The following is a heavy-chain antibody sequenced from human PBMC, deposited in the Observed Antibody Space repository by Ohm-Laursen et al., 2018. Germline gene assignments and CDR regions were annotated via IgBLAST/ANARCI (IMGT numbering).Heavy chain of an antibody. CDR2: IYYSGST. Sequence: PSQTLSLTCTVSGGSISSYYWSWIRQPPGKGLEWIGYIYYSGSTNYNPSLKSRVTISVDTSKNQFSLKLSSVTAADTAVYYCARDYGDYPGYFQHWGQGTLVTVSS. D-gene: IGHD4-17*01. CDR1: GGSISSYY. V-gene: IGHV4-59*01. CDR3: ARDYGDYPGYFQH. J-gene: IGHJ1*01.